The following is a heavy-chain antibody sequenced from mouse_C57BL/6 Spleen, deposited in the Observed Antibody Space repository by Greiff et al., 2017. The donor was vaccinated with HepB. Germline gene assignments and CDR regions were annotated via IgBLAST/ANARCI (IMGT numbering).Heavy chain of an antibody. J-gene: IGHJ3*01. CDR3: ASVSNYYGSSYAAWFAY. D-gene: IGHD1-1*01. V-gene: IGHV1-18*01. CDR1: GYTFTDYN. Sequence: VQLQQSGPELVKPGASVKIPCKASGYTFTDYNMDWVKQSHGKSLEWIGDINPNNGGTIYNQKFKGKATLTVDKSSSTAYMELRSLTSEDTAVYYCASVSNYYGSSYAAWFAYWGQGTLVTVSA. CDR2: INPNNGGT.